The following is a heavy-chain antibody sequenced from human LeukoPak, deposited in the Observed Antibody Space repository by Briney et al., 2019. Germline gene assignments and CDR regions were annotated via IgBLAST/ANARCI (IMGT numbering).Heavy chain of an antibody. CDR3: ARGHDSSGYYGDNWFDP. CDR1: GYTFTSYD. D-gene: IGHD3-22*01. J-gene: IGHJ5*02. V-gene: IGHV1-2*02. Sequence: ASVKVSCKASGYTFTSYDINWVRQATGQGLEWMGWINPNSGGTNYAQKFQGRVTMTRDTSISTAYMELSRLRSDDTAVYYCARGHDSSGYYGDNWFDPWGQGTLVTVSS. CDR2: INPNSGGT.